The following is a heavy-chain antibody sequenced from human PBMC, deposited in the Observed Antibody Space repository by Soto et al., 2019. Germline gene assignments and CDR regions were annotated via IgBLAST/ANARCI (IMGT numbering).Heavy chain of an antibody. V-gene: IGHV3-30-3*01. CDR3: ARDLYGDTGY. D-gene: IGHD4-17*01. CDR2: ISYDGSNK. CDR1: GFTFSSYA. Sequence: HPGGSLRLSCAASGFTFSSYAMHWVRQAPGKGLEWVAVISYDGSNKYYADSVKGRFTISRDNSKNTLYLQMNSLRAEDTAVYYCARDLYGDTGYWGQGTLVTVSS. J-gene: IGHJ4*02.